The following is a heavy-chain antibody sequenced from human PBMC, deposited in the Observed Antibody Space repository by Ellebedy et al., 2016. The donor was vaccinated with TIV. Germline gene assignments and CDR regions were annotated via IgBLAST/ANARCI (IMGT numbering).Heavy chain of an antibody. CDR2: ISYDGSNK. CDR1: GFTFSSYA. Sequence: GESLKISCAASGFTFSSYAMHWVRQAPGKGLEWVAVISYDGSNKYYADSVKGRFTISRDNSKNTLYLQMNSLRAEDTAVYYCAKDHRLRSVDGFGYWPLDYWGQGILVTVSS. J-gene: IGHJ4*02. V-gene: IGHV3-30-3*01. D-gene: IGHD5-18*01. CDR3: AKDHRLRSVDGFGYWPLDY.